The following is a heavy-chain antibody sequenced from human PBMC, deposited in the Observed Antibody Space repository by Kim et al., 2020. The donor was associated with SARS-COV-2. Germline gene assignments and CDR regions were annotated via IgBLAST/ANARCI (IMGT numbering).Heavy chain of an antibody. J-gene: IGHJ6*02. V-gene: IGHV1-69*01. D-gene: IGHD6-13*01. Sequence: AQKFRGRVTITADESTSTAYMELSSLRSEDTAVYYCATAAGFYFYYGMDVWGQGTTVTVSS. CDR3: ATAAGFYFYYGMDV.